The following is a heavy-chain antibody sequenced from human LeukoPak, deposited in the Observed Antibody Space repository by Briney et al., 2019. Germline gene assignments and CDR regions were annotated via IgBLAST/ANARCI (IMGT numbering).Heavy chain of an antibody. CDR1: GFTFSNFA. CDR3: ARIGAGSSRDY. Sequence: GGSLRLSCAASGFTFSNFAMTWVRQTPGKGLEWVSSIVGSSSTYYADSLKGRFTISRDNAKNSLYLQMNSLRAEDTAVYYCARIGAGSSRDYWGQGTLVTVSS. J-gene: IGHJ4*02. D-gene: IGHD6-13*01. CDR2: IVGSSST. V-gene: IGHV3-21*01.